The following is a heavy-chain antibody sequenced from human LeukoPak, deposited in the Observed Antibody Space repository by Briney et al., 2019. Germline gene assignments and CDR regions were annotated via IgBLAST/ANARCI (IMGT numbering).Heavy chain of an antibody. CDR2: IDHTGNT. CDR3: ARSYASTV. Sequence: PSGTLSLNCAVSGGSVTSTNWWNWVRQPPGKGLEWIGEIDHTGNTNYNPSLKSRITISLDKSKNQFSLKLSSVTAADTAVYYCARSYASTVWGPGTLVTVPS. CDR1: GGSVTSTNW. V-gene: IGHV4-4*02. J-gene: IGHJ1*01.